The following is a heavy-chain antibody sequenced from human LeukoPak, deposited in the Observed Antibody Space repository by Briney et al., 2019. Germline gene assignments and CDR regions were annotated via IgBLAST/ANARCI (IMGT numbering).Heavy chain of an antibody. CDR1: GGSISSYY. V-gene: IGHV4-59*08. CDR3: ARRVSAGPGSFDY. D-gene: IGHD6-13*01. J-gene: IGHJ4*02. CDR2: IHYSGST. Sequence: PSETLSLTCSVSGGSISSYYWSWIRQPPGKGLEWIAYIHYSGSTTYNPSLKSRVTTSIDTSKNQFSLKLRSVTAADTAVYYCARRVSAGPGSFDYWGQGTMVTVSS.